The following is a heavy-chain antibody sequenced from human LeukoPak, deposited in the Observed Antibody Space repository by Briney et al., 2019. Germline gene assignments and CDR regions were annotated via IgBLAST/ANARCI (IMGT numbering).Heavy chain of an antibody. CDR3: ARDSVGDLLDY. D-gene: IGHD4-17*01. V-gene: IGHV3-7*01. CDR1: GFSFSAYW. Sequence: GGSLRLSCAASGFSFSAYWMTWVRQAPGTGLEWVANINPAGSETYYVDPVKGRFTISRDNAKNSIYLQMDSLRVEDTAIYYCARDSVGDLLDYWGQGTTVTASA. J-gene: IGHJ4*02. CDR2: INPAGSET.